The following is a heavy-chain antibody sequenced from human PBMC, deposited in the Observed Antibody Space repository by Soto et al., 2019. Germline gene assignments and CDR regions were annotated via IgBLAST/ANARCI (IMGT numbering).Heavy chain of an antibody. D-gene: IGHD3-10*01. Sequence: SETLSLTCTVSGDSIRSGGYYWSWIRQHPGKGLEWIGYIYYTGNTYYNPSLKSRLTISLDTSKNQFSLNLRSVTAADTAVYYCARGITSQYSWFDPWGQGTLVTVSS. CDR1: GDSIRSGGYY. CDR3: ARGITSQYSWFDP. V-gene: IGHV4-31*03. J-gene: IGHJ5*02. CDR2: IYYTGNT.